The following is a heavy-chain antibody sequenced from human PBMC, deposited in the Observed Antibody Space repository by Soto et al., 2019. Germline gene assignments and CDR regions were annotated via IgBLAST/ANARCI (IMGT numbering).Heavy chain of an antibody. CDR1: GGTFSSSG. V-gene: IGHV1-69*09. Sequence: VQLVQSGTEVKKPGSSVKVSCKASGGTFSSSGFSWVRQAPGQGLEWMGMIVPSLDTTKYAQKLQARVTITADQFTSTAYMELSSLRSEDTAVYYCARWRRPRGTADLYAVEVWGQGTRVIVSS. J-gene: IGHJ6*02. D-gene: IGHD2-21*02. CDR2: IVPSLDTT. CDR3: ARWRRPRGTADLYAVEV.